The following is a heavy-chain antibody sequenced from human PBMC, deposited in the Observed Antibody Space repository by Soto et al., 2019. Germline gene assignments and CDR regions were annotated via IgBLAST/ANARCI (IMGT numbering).Heavy chain of an antibody. V-gene: IGHV1-69*02. Sequence: QVQLVQSGAEVRKPGSAVRVSCKASGDTFNFYTINWVRQAPGLGLEWMGRVNPILTMSNYARMFEGRVTITADKSTTTAYMELRSLRSDDTAIYYCATSYGSGYRAFDYWGQGALVTVSS. J-gene: IGHJ4*02. CDR3: ATSYGSGYRAFDY. D-gene: IGHD3-10*01. CDR1: GDTFNFYT. CDR2: VNPILTMS.